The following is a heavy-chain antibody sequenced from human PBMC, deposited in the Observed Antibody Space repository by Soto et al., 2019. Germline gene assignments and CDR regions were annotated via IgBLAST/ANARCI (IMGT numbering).Heavy chain of an antibody. CDR2: VGNDGTDT. J-gene: IGHJ4*02. D-gene: IGHD3-10*01. CDR1: GFTFNKYW. CDR3: VRGWFGESH. Sequence: VQLVESGGDLVRPGGSLRLSCAASGFTFNKYWMHWVRQVPGKGLVWVSRVGNDGTDTVYAASVKGRFTVSRDNAKNTLYLQMNSLRAEDIAVYYCVRGWFGESHWGQGTLVTVSS. V-gene: IGHV3-74*01.